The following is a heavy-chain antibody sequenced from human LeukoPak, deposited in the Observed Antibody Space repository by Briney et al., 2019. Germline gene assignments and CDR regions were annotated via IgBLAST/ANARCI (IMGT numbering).Heavy chain of an antibody. CDR1: GGTFSSYA. J-gene: IGHJ4*02. Sequence: GASVKVSCKASGGTFSSYAISWVRQAPGQGLEWMGIINPSSGSTSNAQKFQGRVTMTRDTSTSTVYLELSNLRSDDTAVYYCARDGEYYDSRGSYFDSWGQGTLVTVSS. CDR3: ARDGEYYDSRGSYFDS. CDR2: INPSSGST. V-gene: IGHV1-46*01. D-gene: IGHD3-22*01.